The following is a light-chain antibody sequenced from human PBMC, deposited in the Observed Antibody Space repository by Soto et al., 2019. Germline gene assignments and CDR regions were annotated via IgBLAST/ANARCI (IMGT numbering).Light chain of an antibody. CDR3: QQYDEWPLT. J-gene: IGKJ4*01. CDR2: GAS. V-gene: IGKV3-15*01. Sequence: EIVMTQSPATLSVSPGERATLSCRASQSVFSNLAWYQQKPGQAPRLLIYGASNMATGVPARFSGSGSGTEFTLTISSLQAEDIAVYYCQQYDEWPLTFGGGTKVEIK. CDR1: QSVFSN.